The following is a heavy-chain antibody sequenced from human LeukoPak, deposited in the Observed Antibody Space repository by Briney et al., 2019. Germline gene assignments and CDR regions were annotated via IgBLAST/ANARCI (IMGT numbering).Heavy chain of an antibody. J-gene: IGHJ4*02. V-gene: IGHV3-53*01. CDR3: ATGGRSGVAFES. CDR1: GFTFSSFA. D-gene: IGHD2-15*01. Sequence: GGSLRLSCAASGFTFSSFAMSWVRQVPGKGLEWVSLIYSGGSTYYADSVMGRSTISRDKSNNTLYLQMNSLRAEDTAVYYCATGGRSGVAFESWGQGTLVTASS. CDR2: IYSGGST.